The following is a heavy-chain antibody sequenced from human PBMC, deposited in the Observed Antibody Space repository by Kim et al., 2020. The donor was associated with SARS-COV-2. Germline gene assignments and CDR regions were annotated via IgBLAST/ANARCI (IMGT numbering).Heavy chain of an antibody. Sequence: GGSLRLSCAASGFTFSSYAMHWVRQAPGKGLEWVAVISYDGSNKYYADSVKGRFTISRDNSKNTLYLQMNSLRAEDTAVYYCARDRPNSSGWTDYFDYWGQGTLVTVSS. J-gene: IGHJ4*02. CDR3: ARDRPNSSGWTDYFDY. CDR1: GFTFSSYA. V-gene: IGHV3-30*04. D-gene: IGHD6-19*01. CDR2: ISYDGSNK.